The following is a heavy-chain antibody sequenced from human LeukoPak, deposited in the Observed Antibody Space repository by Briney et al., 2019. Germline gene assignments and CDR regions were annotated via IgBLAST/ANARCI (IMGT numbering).Heavy chain of an antibody. CDR3: AIQKASSWFDP. CDR2: IKQDGSEK. J-gene: IGHJ5*02. Sequence: GGSLRLSCAASGFTFSSYWMSWVRQAPGKGLEWVANIKQDGSEKYYVDSVKGRFTISRDNVKNSLYLQMNSLRAEDTAVYYCAIQKASSWFDPWGQGTLVTVSS. CDR1: GFTFSSYW. D-gene: IGHD6-13*01. V-gene: IGHV3-7*01.